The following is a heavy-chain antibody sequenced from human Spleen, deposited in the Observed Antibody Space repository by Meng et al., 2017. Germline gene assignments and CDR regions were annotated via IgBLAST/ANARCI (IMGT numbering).Heavy chain of an antibody. CDR1: GGSFSDYY. D-gene: IGHD6-13*01. CDR3: ARDQGGIAAAGTD. CDR2: IYYSGST. J-gene: IGHJ4*02. V-gene: IGHV4-34*11. Sequence: QVQLQQWGAGLLKPSETLSLSCVVSGGSFSDYYWSWIRQPPGKGLEWIGYIYYSGSTNYNPSLKSRVTISVDTSKNQFSLKLSSVTAADTAVYYCARDQGGIAAAGTDWGQGTLVTVSS.